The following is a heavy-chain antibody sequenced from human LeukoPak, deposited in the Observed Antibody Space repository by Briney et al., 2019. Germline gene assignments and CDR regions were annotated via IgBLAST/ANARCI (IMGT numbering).Heavy chain of an antibody. CDR1: GFTFSSYS. CDR3: ARRIVATKHFDY. D-gene: IGHD5-12*01. V-gene: IGHV3-21*01. J-gene: IGHJ4*02. CDR2: ISSSSSYI. Sequence: TGGSLRLSCAASGFTFSSYSMNWVRQAPGKGLEWVSSISSSSSYIYYADSVKGRFTISRDNAKNSLYLQMNSLRAEDTAVYYCARRIVATKHFDYWGQGTLVTVSS.